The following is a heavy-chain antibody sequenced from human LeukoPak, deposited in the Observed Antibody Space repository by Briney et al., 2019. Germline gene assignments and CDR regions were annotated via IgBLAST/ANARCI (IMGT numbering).Heavy chain of an antibody. CDR2: ISHNGDTK. V-gene: IGHV3-11*01. CDR1: GFTFSDHY. D-gene: IGHD6-13*01. Sequence: GGSLRLSCAASGFTFSDHYMICLRQAPGKGLESISYISHNGDTKYYADSVKGRLSISRDNAKSSLYLEMNSLRVEDTAVYYCARDRHGYFDYWGQGTLVTVSS. J-gene: IGHJ4*02. CDR3: ARDRHGYFDY.